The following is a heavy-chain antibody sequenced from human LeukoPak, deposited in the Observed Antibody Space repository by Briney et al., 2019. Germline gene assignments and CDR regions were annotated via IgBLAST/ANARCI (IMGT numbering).Heavy chain of an antibody. CDR3: AKPPYYDFWSGYQLPFGAFDI. CDR1: GFTYSSYA. D-gene: IGHD3-3*01. J-gene: IGHJ3*02. V-gene: IGHV3-23*01. CDR2: ISGSGGST. Sequence: GGSLRLSCAASGFTYSSYAMSWVRQAPGKALEWVSAISGSGGSTYYADSVKGRFTISRDNSKNTLYLQMNSLRAEDTAVYYCAKPPYYDFWSGYQLPFGAFDIWGQGTMVTVSS.